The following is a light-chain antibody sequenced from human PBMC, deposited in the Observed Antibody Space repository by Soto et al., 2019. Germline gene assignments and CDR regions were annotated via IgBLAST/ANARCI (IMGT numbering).Light chain of an antibody. Sequence: EIVMTQSPVALSVSPGERAALSCRASQSVGGDLAWYQQIPGQAPRLLIYGAVTRATGVAARFSSGGSGTEFTLTVDSLQSEDLAIYYCQQYYAWPTTFVQGTKLEI. CDR3: QQYYAWPTT. CDR2: GAV. J-gene: IGKJ2*01. V-gene: IGKV3-15*01. CDR1: QSVGGD.